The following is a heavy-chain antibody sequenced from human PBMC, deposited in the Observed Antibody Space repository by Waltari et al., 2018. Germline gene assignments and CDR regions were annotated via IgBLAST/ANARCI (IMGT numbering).Heavy chain of an antibody. CDR2: IHTNGSN. Sequence: QVQLQESGPGLVKPSQTLSLTCTVSGGSISSGSYYWSWIRQPAGKGLEWIGRIHTNGSNNYHPPLKRRVTISVDTSKNQFSLKLSSVTAADTAVYYWARDTGSDGYFDYWGQGTLVTVSS. CDR3: ARDTGSDGYFDY. V-gene: IGHV4-61*02. J-gene: IGHJ4*02. D-gene: IGHD5-12*01. CDR1: GGSISSGSYY.